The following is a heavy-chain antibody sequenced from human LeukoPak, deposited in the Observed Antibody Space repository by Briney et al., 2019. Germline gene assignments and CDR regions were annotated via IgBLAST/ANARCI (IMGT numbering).Heavy chain of an antibody. J-gene: IGHJ3*01. CDR1: GYSFSDYF. Sequence: ASVKVSCKASGYSFSDYFMHWVRQAPGQGLEWMGWIKPNSGGTSYVQMFQGRVTMTRDTSISTVYMELIRLKSDDAAVYYCARVHGGRELDAFDFWGQRTMLTVSS. V-gene: IGHV1-2*02. D-gene: IGHD1-7*01. CDR2: IKPNSGGT. CDR3: ARVHGGRELDAFDF.